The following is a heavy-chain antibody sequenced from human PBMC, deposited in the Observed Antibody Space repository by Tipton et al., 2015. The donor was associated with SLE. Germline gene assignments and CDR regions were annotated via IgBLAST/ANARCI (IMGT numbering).Heavy chain of an antibody. CDR3: ARGPGAATGEAIDV. V-gene: IGHV4-34*01. D-gene: IGHD7-27*01. CDR2: INYSGST. Sequence: LRLSCAVYGGSFSGYYWSWIRQSPGKELEWIGEINYSGSTKYNPSLKSRVTISVDASKSQFSLKVNFMTAADTAVYYCARGPGAATGEAIDVWGQGTTVTVSS. J-gene: IGHJ3*01. CDR1: GGSFSGYY.